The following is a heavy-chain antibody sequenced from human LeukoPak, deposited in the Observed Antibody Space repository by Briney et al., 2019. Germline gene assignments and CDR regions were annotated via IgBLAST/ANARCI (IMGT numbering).Heavy chain of an antibody. V-gene: IGHV1-2*02. CDR1: GYTFTSYD. Sequence: ASVKVSCKASGYTFTSYDINWVRQAPGQGLEWMGWINPNSGGTNYAQKFQGRVTMTRDTSISTAYMELSRLRSDDTAVYYCARPGAYYDWFDPWGQGTLVTVSS. CDR3: ARPGAYYDWFDP. D-gene: IGHD3-3*01. CDR2: INPNSGGT. J-gene: IGHJ5*02.